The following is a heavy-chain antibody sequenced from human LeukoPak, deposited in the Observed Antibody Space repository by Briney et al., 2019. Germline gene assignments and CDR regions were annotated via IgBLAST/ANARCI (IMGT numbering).Heavy chain of an antibody. J-gene: IGHJ4*02. Sequence: GGSLRLSCAASGFTFSSYAMSWVRQAPGKGLEWVSAISGSGGSTYYADSVKGRFTISRDNSKNTLYLQMNSLRAEDTAVYYCAKGFFRARFGEIFDYWGRGTLVTVSS. D-gene: IGHD3-10*01. CDR3: AKGFFRARFGEIFDY. CDR1: GFTFSSYA. V-gene: IGHV3-23*01. CDR2: ISGSGGST.